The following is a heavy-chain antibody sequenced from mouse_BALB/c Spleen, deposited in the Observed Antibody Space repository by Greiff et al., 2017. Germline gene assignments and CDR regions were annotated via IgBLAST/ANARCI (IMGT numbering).Heavy chain of an antibody. CDR3: VYYGYEY. D-gene: IGHD1-2*01. CDR1: GYTFTSYW. J-gene: IGHJ2*01. Sequence: VQLQQSGAELAKPGASVKMSCKASGYTFTSYWMHWVKQRPGQGLEWIGYINPSTGYTEYNQKFKDKATLTADKSSSTAYMQLSSLTSEDSAVYYCVYYGYEYWGQGTTLTVSS. CDR2: INPSTGYT. V-gene: IGHV1-7*01.